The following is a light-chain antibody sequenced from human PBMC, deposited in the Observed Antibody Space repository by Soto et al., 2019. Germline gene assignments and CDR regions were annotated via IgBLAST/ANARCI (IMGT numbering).Light chain of an antibody. V-gene: IGKV1-9*01. J-gene: IGKJ4*01. CDR3: QQYNSYPLT. CDR2: KAS. Sequence: MQLTQSPCSMSAYVGDGVTITCRGSQDINSYLGWYQQKPGKAPNLLIYKASTLKSWVPSRFSGSGSGTEFTLTISSLQSDDFARYYCQQYNSYPLTFCGGAKVDI. CDR1: QDINSY.